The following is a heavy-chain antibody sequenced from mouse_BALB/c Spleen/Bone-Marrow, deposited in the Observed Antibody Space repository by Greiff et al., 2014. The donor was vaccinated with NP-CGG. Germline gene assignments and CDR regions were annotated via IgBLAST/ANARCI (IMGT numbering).Heavy chain of an antibody. CDR1: GFNIKDTY. J-gene: IGHJ4*01. V-gene: IGHV14-3*02. CDR3: AFIYYGYAMDY. D-gene: IGHD2-1*01. CDR2: IDPANGST. Sequence: EVKLQESGAELVKPGASVKLSCTASGFNIKDTYMHWVKQRPEQGLEWIGRIDPANGSTKYDPKFQGKATITADTSSNTAYLQLSSLTSEDTAVYYCAFIYYGYAMDYWGQGTSVTVSS.